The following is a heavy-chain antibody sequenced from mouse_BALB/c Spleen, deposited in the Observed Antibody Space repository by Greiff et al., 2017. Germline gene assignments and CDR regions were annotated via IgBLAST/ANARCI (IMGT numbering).Heavy chain of an antibody. CDR3: ARDGYYVYYAMDY. V-gene: IGHV7-3*02. J-gene: IGHJ4*01. CDR1: GFTFTDYY. CDR2: IRNKANGYTT. Sequence: EVQGVESGGGLVQPGGSLRLSCATSGFTFTDYYMSWVRQPPGKALEWLGFIRNKANGYTTEYSASVKGRFTISRDNSQSILYLQLNTLRAEDSATYYCARDGYYVYYAMDYWGQGTSVTVSS. D-gene: IGHD2-3*01.